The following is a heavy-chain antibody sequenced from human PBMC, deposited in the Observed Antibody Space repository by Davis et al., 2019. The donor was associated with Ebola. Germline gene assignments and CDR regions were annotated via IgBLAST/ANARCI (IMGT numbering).Heavy chain of an antibody. J-gene: IGHJ4*02. CDR3: ARADYGGNYFDY. D-gene: IGHD4-23*01. CDR1: GCSISSGGYS. Sequence: SETLSLTCAVSGCSISSGGYSWSWIRQPPGKGREWIGYIYHIGSTYHNPSLKSRVTISVDRSKNQFSLKLSSVTAADTAVYYCARADYGGNYFDYWGQGTLVTVSS. CDR2: IYHIGST. V-gene: IGHV4-30-2*01.